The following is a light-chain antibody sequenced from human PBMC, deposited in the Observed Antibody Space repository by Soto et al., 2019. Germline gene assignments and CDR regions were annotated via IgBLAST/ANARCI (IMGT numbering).Light chain of an antibody. CDR1: SSDVGDYKY. Sequence: QSVLTQPASVSGFPGQSITISCTGSSSDVGDYKYVSWYQQHPGKAPKLMIYEVSNRPSGVSHRFSGSKSGDTASLTISGLQAEDEADYYCSSYTSNKNVFGTGTKVTV. CDR3: SSYTSNKNV. CDR2: EVS. J-gene: IGLJ1*01. V-gene: IGLV2-14*01.